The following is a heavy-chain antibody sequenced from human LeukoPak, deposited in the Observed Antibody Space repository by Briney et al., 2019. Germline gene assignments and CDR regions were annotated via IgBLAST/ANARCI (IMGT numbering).Heavy chain of an antibody. V-gene: IGHV4-4*07. D-gene: IGHD2-21*01. CDR1: GGSITNYY. CDR2: IYTSGST. J-gene: IGHJ4*02. Sequence: SETLSLTCTVSGGSITNYYWSWIRQPAGKGLEWIGRIYTSGSTNYNPSLKSRVTMSLDTSKNQFSLRLNSVTAADTAMYYCAREVASLDYWGQGTLVTVSS. CDR3: AREVASLDY.